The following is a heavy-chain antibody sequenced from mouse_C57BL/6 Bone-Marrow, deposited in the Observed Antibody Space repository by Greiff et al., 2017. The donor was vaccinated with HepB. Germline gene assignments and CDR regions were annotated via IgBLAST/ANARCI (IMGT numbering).Heavy chain of an antibody. D-gene: IGHD1-1*01. CDR2: ISNGGGST. CDR3: ARHDYYGSSYYAMDY. V-gene: IGHV5-12*01. J-gene: IGHJ4*01. CDR1: GFTFSDYY. Sequence: EVQGVESGGGLVQPGGSLKLSCAASGFTFSDYYMYWVRQTPEKRLEWVAYISNGGGSTYYPDTVKGRFTISRDNAKNTLYLQMSRLKSEDTAMYYCARHDYYGSSYYAMDYWGQGTSVTVSS.